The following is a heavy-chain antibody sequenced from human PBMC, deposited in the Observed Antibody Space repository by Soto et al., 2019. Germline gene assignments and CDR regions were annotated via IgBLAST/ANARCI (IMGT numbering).Heavy chain of an antibody. CDR3: ARGWGRIFDY. CDR2: INHSGST. Sequence: QVQLPQWGAGLLKPSETLSLTCAVYGGSFSGYSWNWIRQPPGKGLEWIGEINHSGSTNYNPSLKSRVTISVDTSKNQFSLKLSSVTAADTAVYYCARGWGRIFDYWGQGTLVTVSS. J-gene: IGHJ4*02. D-gene: IGHD7-27*01. CDR1: GGSFSGYS. V-gene: IGHV4-34*01.